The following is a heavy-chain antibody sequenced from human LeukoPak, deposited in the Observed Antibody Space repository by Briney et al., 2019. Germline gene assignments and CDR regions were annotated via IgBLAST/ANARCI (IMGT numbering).Heavy chain of an antibody. CDR2: IYYSGST. Sequence: PSETLSLTCTVSGGSISSSSYYWGWIRQPPGKGLEWIGSIYYSGSTYYNPSLESRVTISVDTSKNQFSLKLSSVTAADTAVYYCARQELCITGTTSEGAFDIWGQGTMVTVSS. V-gene: IGHV4-39*01. CDR3: ARQELCITGTTSEGAFDI. CDR1: GGSISSSSYY. D-gene: IGHD1-20*01. J-gene: IGHJ3*02.